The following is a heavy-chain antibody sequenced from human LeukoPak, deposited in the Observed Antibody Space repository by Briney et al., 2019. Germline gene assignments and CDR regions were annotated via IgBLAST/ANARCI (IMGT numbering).Heavy chain of an antibody. CDR3: ARVGTGTRSFDS. V-gene: IGHV1-18*01. CDR1: GYTFTTYD. Sequence: ASVKVSCKTSGYTFTTYDINWVRQAPGQGLEWMGRISAYNGYTNYGQKPQGRVTMTTDTSTNTAYMELRSLRSDDTAVYYCARVGTGTRSFDSWGQGTLVTVSS. CDR2: ISAYNGYT. J-gene: IGHJ4*02. D-gene: IGHD1/OR15-1a*01.